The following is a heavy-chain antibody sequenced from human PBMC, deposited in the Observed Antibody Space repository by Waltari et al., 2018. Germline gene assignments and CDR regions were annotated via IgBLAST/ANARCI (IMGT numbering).Heavy chain of an antibody. CDR3: ARHSKQRLVNGPLDY. V-gene: IGHV4-34*01. CDR2: IKHSVIT. D-gene: IGHD6-13*01. CDR1: GGSFSGYY. J-gene: IGHJ4*02. Sequence: QVQLQQWGAGLLKPSETLSLTCAVYGGSFSGYYWSWIRQPPGKGLEWIGRIKHSVITNDNQSIKSRVNISVDTSKNQCSLKLSSVTAADTAVYYCARHSKQRLVNGPLDYWGQGTLVTVSS.